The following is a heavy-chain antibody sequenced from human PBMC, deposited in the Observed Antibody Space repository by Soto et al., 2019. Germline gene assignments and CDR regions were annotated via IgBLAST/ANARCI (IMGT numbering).Heavy chain of an antibody. D-gene: IGHD1-7*01. CDR3: ARDGGVITGTGRADLLVGY. J-gene: IGHJ1*01. Sequence: QVQLVQSGAEVKKPEASVKVSCKASGYTFTSYVISWVRQAPGQGLEWMGWISAYNGNTNYAQKLQGRVTLTTDTSTSTASMGLRRLRASDTGVYYCARDGGVITGTGRADLLVGYLGKGTLVTFSS. CDR2: ISAYNGNT. CDR1: GYTFTSYV. V-gene: IGHV1-18*01.